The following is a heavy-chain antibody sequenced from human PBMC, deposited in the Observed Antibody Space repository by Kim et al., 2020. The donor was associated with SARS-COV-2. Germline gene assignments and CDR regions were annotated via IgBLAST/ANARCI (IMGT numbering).Heavy chain of an antibody. J-gene: IGHJ4*02. CDR3: ARDLPYGDYPGY. V-gene: IGHV3-7*03. Sequence: YEVDSVTGRFTIPRDNAKNSLYLQMNSLRAEDTAVYYCARDLPYGDYPGYWGQGTLVTVSS. D-gene: IGHD4-17*01.